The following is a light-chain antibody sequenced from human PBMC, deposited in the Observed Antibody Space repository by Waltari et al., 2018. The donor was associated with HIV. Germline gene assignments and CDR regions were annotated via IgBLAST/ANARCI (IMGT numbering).Light chain of an antibody. CDR3: AAWDDSLNGPV. V-gene: IGLV1-44*01. J-gene: IGLJ3*02. CDR1: SPNIGSNT. Sequence: QSVLTQPPSASGTPGQRVTISCSGSSPNIGSNTVNWYHQLPGTAPKLLIYSNNRRPSGVPDRFSGSKSGTSASLAISGLQSEVEADYYCAAWDDSLNGPVFGGGTKLTVL. CDR2: SNN.